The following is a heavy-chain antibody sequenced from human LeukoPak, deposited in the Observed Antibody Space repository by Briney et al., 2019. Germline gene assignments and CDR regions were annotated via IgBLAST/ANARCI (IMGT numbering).Heavy chain of an antibody. CDR2: ISYDGSNK. J-gene: IGHJ4*02. V-gene: IGHV3-30*04. Sequence: PGRSLRLSCAASGFTFSSYAMHWVRQAPGKGLEWVAVISYDGSNKYYADSVKGRFTISRDNSKNMLYLQMNSLRAEDTAVYYCARDLGQYYFDYWGQGTLVTVSS. CDR1: GFTFSSYA. CDR3: ARDLGQYYFDY. D-gene: IGHD4-11*01.